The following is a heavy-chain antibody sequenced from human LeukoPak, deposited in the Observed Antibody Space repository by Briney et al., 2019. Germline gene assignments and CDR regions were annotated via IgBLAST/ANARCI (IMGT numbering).Heavy chain of an antibody. D-gene: IGHD3-9*01. Sequence: PGGSLRLSCAASGFTFSSYSMNWVRQAPGKGLAWVSYISSGGTSIYYADSVKGRFTISRDNAKNSLYLQMNSLRAEDTAFFFRAKAAIRYFDWFPSPGPYYYYGMDVWGQGTTVTVSS. CDR2: ISSGGTSI. CDR3: AKAAIRYFDWFPSPGPYYYYGMDV. J-gene: IGHJ6*02. CDR1: GFTFSSYS. V-gene: IGHV3-48*04.